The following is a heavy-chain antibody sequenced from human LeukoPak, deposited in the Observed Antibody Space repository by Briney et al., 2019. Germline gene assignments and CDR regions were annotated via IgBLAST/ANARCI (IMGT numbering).Heavy chain of an antibody. CDR1: GGSISSYY. J-gene: IGHJ4*02. CDR3: VRQSQIYDF. V-gene: IGHV4-59*08. D-gene: IGHD2/OR15-2a*01. CDR2: IYYSGTT. Sequence: PSETLSLTCTVSGGSISSYYWSWIRQPPGKGLEWLGYIYYSGTTNYNPSLKSRVTMSIETSKNQFSLNLRSVTAADTAVYYCVRQSQIYDFWGQGTLVTVSS.